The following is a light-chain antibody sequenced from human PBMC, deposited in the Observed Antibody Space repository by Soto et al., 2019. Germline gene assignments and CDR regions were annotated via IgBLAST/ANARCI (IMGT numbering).Light chain of an antibody. CDR1: QTISTY. CDR3: QQSYSSPLYT. V-gene: IGKV1-39*01. CDR2: GAS. Sequence: DIQMTQSTSSLSASVGDRVTITCRASQTISTYLNWYQQKPGKGPKLLIYGASSLQSGVPSRCSGSGSGTDFTLTISSVQPEDVATYFCQQSYSSPLYTFGQGSKVEI. J-gene: IGKJ2*01.